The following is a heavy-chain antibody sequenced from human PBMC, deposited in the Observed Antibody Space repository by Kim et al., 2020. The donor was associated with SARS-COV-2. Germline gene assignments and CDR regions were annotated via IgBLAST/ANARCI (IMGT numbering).Heavy chain of an antibody. J-gene: IGHJ4*02. D-gene: IGHD3-10*01. CDR3: AGDSGSMFGSGSYYNYFDY. CDR1: GFTVSSNY. Sequence: GGSLRLSCAASGFTVSSNYMSWVRQAPGKGLEWVSVIYSGGSTYYADSVKGRFTISRDNSTNTLYLQMNSLSAEDTAVYYCAGDSGSMFGSGSYYNYFDYWGQGTLVTVSS. CDR2: IYSGGST. V-gene: IGHV3-66*02.